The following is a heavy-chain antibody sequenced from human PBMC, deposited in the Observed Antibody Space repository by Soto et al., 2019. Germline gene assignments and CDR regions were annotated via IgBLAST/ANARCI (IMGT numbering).Heavy chain of an antibody. V-gene: IGHV5-51*01. J-gene: IGHJ6*02. CDR1: GYTFTNNW. D-gene: IGHD3-10*01. Sequence: GESLKISCKGSGYTFTNNWVGWVRQMPGKGLEWMGIIYPGDSDTRYSPSFQGQVTISVDKSIATAYLQWSSLKASDTAMYYCPRVSEYHYGSGKYYGRDVWGQGTTVTVSS. CDR2: IYPGDSDT. CDR3: PRVSEYHYGSGKYYGRDV.